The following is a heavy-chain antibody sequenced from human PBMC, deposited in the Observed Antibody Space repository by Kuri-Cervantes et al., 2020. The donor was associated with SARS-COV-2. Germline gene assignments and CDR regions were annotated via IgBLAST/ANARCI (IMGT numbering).Heavy chain of an antibody. J-gene: IGHJ4*02. V-gene: IGHV4-34*11. CDR1: GGSFSGYY. D-gene: IGHD6-19*01. CDR3: ARDPVTVAGYFDY. Sequence: SQTLSLTCAVYGGSFSGYYWSWIRQPPGKGLEWISYIYRSGSTHYNRSLKSRVTMSIDTSMNQFSLRLRSVTAADTAVYFCARDPVTVAGYFDYWGQGALVTVSS. CDR2: IYRSGST.